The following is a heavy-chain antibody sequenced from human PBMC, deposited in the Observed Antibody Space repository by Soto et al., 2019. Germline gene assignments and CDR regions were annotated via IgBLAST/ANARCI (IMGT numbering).Heavy chain of an antibody. CDR1: GGSISSSNW. Sequence: SETLSLTCAVSGGSISSSNWWSWVRQPPGKGLEWIGEIYHSGSTNYNPSLKSRVTISVDKSKNQFSLKLSSVTAADTAVYYCARLNIVVVVAATPGAWFDPWGQGTLVTVSS. V-gene: IGHV4-4*02. CDR2: IYHSGST. J-gene: IGHJ5*02. D-gene: IGHD2-15*01. CDR3: ARLNIVVVVAATPGAWFDP.